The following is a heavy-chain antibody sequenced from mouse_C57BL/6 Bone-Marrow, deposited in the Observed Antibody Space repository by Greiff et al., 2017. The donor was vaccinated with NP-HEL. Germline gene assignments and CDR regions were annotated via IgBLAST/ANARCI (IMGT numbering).Heavy chain of an antibody. CDR2: INPYNGGT. V-gene: IGHV1-19*01. Sequence: EVQLQQSGPVLVKPGASVKMSCKASGYTFTDYYMNWVKQSHGKSLEWIGVINPYNGGTSYNQKFKGKATLTVDKSSSTAYMELNSLTAEDSAVYYCERGGVRYAMDYWGQGTSVTVAS. D-gene: IGHD5-1*01. CDR1: GYTFTDYY. J-gene: IGHJ4*01. CDR3: ERGGVRYAMDY.